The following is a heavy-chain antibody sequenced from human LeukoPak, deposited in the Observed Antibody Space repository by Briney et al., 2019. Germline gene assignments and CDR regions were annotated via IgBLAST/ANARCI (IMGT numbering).Heavy chain of an antibody. V-gene: IGHV1-18*01. D-gene: IGHD3-22*01. Sequence: ASEKVSCKASGYTFTSYGISWVRQAPGQGLEWMGWISAYNGNTNYAQKLQGRVTMTTDTSTSTAYMELRSLRSDDTAVYYCARVVSSGYYYGWFDPWGQGTLVTVSS. CDR3: ARVVSSGYYYGWFDP. J-gene: IGHJ5*02. CDR2: ISAYNGNT. CDR1: GYTFTSYG.